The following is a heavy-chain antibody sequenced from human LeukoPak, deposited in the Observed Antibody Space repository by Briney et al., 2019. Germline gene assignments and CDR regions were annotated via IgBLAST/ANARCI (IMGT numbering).Heavy chain of an antibody. Sequence: SETLSLTCIVSGGAISSGGYYWTWIRQHPGKGLEWIGYISYNGSTYYNPSLKSRLTISVDTSKNLFSLTLTSVTAADTAVYYCATDHGETIGYFLDYWGQGTLVTVSS. CDR1: GGAISSGGYY. D-gene: IGHD5-24*01. CDR2: ISYNGST. V-gene: IGHV4-31*03. J-gene: IGHJ4*02. CDR3: ATDHGETIGYFLDY.